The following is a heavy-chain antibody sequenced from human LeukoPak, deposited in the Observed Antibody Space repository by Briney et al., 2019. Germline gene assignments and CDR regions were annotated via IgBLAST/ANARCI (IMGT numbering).Heavy chain of an antibody. V-gene: IGHV3-15*07. D-gene: IGHD3-22*01. CDR2: IKSKTNGDTT. CDR1: GFTFSDAW. J-gene: IGHJ4*02. CDR3: THYYDSSGYYYFDN. Sequence: GGSLRLSCAASGFTFSDAWMNWVRQAPGKGLEWVGRIKSKTNGDTTDYAAPVKGRFTISRDDSKNTLYLQMNSLKTEDTAVYYCTHYYDSSGYYYFDNWGQGTLVTVSS.